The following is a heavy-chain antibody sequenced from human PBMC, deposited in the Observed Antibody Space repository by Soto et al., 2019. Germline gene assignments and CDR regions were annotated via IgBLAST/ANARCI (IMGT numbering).Heavy chain of an antibody. CDR2: ISVYNGNI. Sequence: QVQLLQSGAEVKKPGASVKVSCKASGYMFNTYGITWVRQAPGQGLEWMGWISVYNGNIDYAQKFECRVTMTIDTSTSTAYMELKSLTSDDTAVYYCARTYGSGDYFLPFEYWGQGTPVSVSS. J-gene: IGHJ4*02. CDR1: GYMFNTYG. V-gene: IGHV1-18*01. D-gene: IGHD3-10*01. CDR3: ARTYGSGDYFLPFEY.